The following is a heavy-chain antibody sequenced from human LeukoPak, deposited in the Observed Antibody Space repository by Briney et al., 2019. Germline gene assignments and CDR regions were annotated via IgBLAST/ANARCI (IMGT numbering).Heavy chain of an antibody. Sequence: GGSLRLSCAASGFTFSSYAMSWVRQAPGKGLEWVSGINWNGGSTGYADSVKGRFTISRDNAKNSLYLQMNSLRAEDTALYYCARVLLWFDTDAFDIWGQGTMVTVSS. V-gene: IGHV3-20*04. J-gene: IGHJ3*02. CDR1: GFTFSSYA. CDR3: ARVLLWFDTDAFDI. CDR2: INWNGGST. D-gene: IGHD3-10*01.